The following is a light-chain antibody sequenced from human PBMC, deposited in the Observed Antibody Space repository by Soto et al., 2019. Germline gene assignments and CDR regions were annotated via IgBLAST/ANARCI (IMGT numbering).Light chain of an antibody. CDR1: RSVTTY. J-gene: IGKJ4*01. CDR2: DAS. CDR3: QQRVNCPLT. Sequence: EIVLTQSPATLYLSPGDRATLSCRASRSVTTYLAWYQQKPGQAPRLLIYDASNMATVIPARFSGSGSGTDFTLTISSLEPEDFAVYYCQQRVNCPLTFGGGTKVEIK. V-gene: IGKV3-11*01.